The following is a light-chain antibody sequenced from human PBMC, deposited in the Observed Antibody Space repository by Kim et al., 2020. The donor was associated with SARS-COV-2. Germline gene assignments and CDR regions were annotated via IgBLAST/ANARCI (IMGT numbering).Light chain of an antibody. CDR3: QQYENWPLT. CDR2: NAT. J-gene: IGKJ4*01. V-gene: IGKV3-15*01. Sequence: VSPVERATPSCRASQSMRSNLAWYRQKPGQTLTLLIYNATTRATGIPARISGSGSETEFTLTISSLQSEDFVVYYCQQYENWPLTFGGGTKVDIK. CDR1: QSMRSN.